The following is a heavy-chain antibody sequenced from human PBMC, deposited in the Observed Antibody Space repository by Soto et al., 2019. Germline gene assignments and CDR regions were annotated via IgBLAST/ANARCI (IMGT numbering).Heavy chain of an antibody. D-gene: IGHD5-18*01. V-gene: IGHV3-53*04. Sequence: GGSLRLSCAASGFTVSSNYMSWVRQAPGKGLEWVSVIYSGGSTYYADSVKGRFTIPRHNSKNTLYLQMNSLRAEDTAVYYSARAGPPDTAMVSDYWGQGTLVTVSS. CDR2: IYSGGST. CDR1: GFTVSSNY. CDR3: ARAGPPDTAMVSDY. J-gene: IGHJ4*02.